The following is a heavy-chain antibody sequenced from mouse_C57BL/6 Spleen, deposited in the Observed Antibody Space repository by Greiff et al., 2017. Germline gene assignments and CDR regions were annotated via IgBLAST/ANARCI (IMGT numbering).Heavy chain of an antibody. CDR1: GFTFSSYA. CDR2: ISAGGSYT. CDR3: ARGGNGVDY. Sequence: EVNLVESGGGLVKPGGSLKLSCAASGFTFSSYAMSWVRQTPEKRLEWVATISAGGSYTYYPDNVKGRFTISRDNAKNNLYLQMSHLKSEDTAMYYCARGGNGVDYWGQGTTLTVSS. D-gene: IGHD1-1*02. J-gene: IGHJ2*01. V-gene: IGHV5-4*03.